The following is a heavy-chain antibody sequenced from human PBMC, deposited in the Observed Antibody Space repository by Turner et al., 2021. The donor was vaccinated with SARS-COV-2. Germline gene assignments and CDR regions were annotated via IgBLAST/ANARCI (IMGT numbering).Heavy chain of an antibody. V-gene: IGHV4-39*01. J-gene: IGHJ4*02. Sequence: QLQLQESGPGLVTPSETLSLTCTVPGGSISRSSYYWGWIRQPPGKGLEWIGSIYYSGSTYYNPSLKSRVNISVDTSKNQFSLKLSSVTAADTAVYYCARHYYDSSGFYYPDYWGQGTLVTVSS. D-gene: IGHD3-22*01. CDR1: GGSISRSSYY. CDR3: ARHYYDSSGFYYPDY. CDR2: IYYSGST.